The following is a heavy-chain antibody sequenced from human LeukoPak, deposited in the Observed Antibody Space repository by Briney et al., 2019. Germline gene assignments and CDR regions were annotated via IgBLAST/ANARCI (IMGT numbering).Heavy chain of an antibody. D-gene: IGHD3-16*01. V-gene: IGHV1-8*01. CDR1: GYTFTSYD. CDR3: ARGLGGSYYYYYGMDV. J-gene: IGHJ6*02. CDR2: MNPNSGNT. Sequence: ASVKVSCKASGYTFTSYDINWARQATGQGLEWMGWMNPNSGNTGYAQKFQGRVTMTRNTSMSTAYMELSSLRSEDTAVYYCARGLGGSYYYYYGMDVWGQGTTVTVSS.